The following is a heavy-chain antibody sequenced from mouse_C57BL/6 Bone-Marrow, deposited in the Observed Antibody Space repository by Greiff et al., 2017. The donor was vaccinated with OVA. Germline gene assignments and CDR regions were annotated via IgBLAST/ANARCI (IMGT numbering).Heavy chain of an antibody. J-gene: IGHJ2*01. D-gene: IGHD2-2*01. CDR1: GFTFSDFY. Sequence: EVQVVESGGGLVQSGRSLRLSCATSGFTFSDFYMEWVRQAPGKGLEWIAASRNKANDYTTEYSASVKGRFIVSRDTSQSILYLQMNALRAEDTAIYYCARDSMVTTPDYWGQGTTLTVSS. V-gene: IGHV7-1*01. CDR2: SRNKANDYTT. CDR3: ARDSMVTTPDY.